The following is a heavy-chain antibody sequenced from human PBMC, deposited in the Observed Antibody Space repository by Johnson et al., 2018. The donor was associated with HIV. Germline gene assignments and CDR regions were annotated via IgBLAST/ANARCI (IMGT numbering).Heavy chain of an antibody. V-gene: IGHV3-66*04. CDR2: IYSGGST. Sequence: EVLLLESGGGVVQPGGSLRLSCAASGFTFSRYGMTWVRQIPGKGLEWVSVIYSGGSTYYADSVKGRFTISRDNSKNTLYLQMNSLRAEYTAVYYCARLFYGDDAFDIWGQGTMVTVSS. J-gene: IGHJ3*02. D-gene: IGHD4-17*01. CDR3: ARLFYGDDAFDI. CDR1: GFTFSRYG.